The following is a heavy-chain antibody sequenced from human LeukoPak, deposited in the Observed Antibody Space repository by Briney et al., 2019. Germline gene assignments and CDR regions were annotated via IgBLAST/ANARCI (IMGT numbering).Heavy chain of an antibody. J-gene: IGHJ4*02. CDR3: ARWGSYYDILTGYYGSPVFDY. Sequence: SETLSLTCTVSGGSISTYYWNWIRQPPGKGLEWIGYIYYSGSTNYNPSLKSRVTISVDTSKNQFSLKLSSVTAADTAVYYCARWGSYYDILTGYYGSPVFDYWGQGTLVTVSS. V-gene: IGHV4-59*12. D-gene: IGHD3-9*01. CDR2: IYYSGST. CDR1: GGSISTYY.